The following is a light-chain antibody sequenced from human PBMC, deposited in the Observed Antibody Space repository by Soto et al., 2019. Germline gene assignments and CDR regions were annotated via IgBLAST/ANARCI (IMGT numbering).Light chain of an antibody. V-gene: IGKV3-11*01. Sequence: ESVLTHSPGTLSLSPGERATLCCRASQSVSSYLGWYQQKPGQAPRLLIYDASNRATGIPARFSGSGSGTDFTLTISSLEPEDFAVYYCQQPSNWPPFTFGQGTRLDI. CDR2: DAS. CDR3: QQPSNWPPFT. CDR1: QSVSSY. J-gene: IGKJ5*01.